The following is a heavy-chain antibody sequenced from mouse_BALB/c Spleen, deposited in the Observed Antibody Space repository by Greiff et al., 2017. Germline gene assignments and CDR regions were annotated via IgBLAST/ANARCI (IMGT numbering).Heavy chain of an antibody. D-gene: IGHD1-1*01. CDR2: ISNGGGST. J-gene: IGHJ1*01. Sequence: EVMLVESGGGLVQPGGSLKLSCAASGFTFSSYTMSWVRQTPEKRLEWVAYISNGGGSTYYPDTVKGRFTISRDNAKNTLYLQMSSLKSEDTAMYYCARRGYYGSSYDWYFDVWGAGTTVTVSS. V-gene: IGHV5-12-2*01. CDR3: ARRGYYGSSYDWYFDV. CDR1: GFTFSSYT.